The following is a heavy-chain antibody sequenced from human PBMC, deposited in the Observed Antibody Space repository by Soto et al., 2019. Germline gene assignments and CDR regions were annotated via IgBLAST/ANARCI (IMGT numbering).Heavy chain of an antibody. CDR3: AILGGTYYAFDF. V-gene: IGHV3-23*01. CDR2: IGPRGRDT. D-gene: IGHD1-26*01. CDR1: GFTINSHA. J-gene: IGHJ3*01. Sequence: LRLSCAVSGFTINSHAMGWVRQAPGKGLEWVSAIGPRGRDTYYADSVKGRFTISRDNSKNTVSLQMNSLRAEDTAVYCCAILGGTYYAFDFWGQGTLVTVSS.